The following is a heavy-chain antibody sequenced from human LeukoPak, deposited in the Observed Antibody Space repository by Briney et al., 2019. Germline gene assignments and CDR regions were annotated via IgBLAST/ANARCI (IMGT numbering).Heavy chain of an antibody. V-gene: IGHV1-69*04. CDR2: IIPILGIA. J-gene: IGHJ4*02. D-gene: IGHD1-1*01. CDR3: ARASGERRFDY. Sequence: ASVKVSCKASGGTFSSYAISWVRQAPGQGLEWMGRIIPILGIANYAQKFQGRVTMTRDTSTSTVYMELSSLRSEDTAVYYCARASGERRFDYWGQGTLVTVSS. CDR1: GGTFSSYA.